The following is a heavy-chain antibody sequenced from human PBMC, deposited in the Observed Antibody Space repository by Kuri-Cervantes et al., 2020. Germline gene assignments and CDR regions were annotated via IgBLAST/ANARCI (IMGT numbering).Heavy chain of an antibody. V-gene: IGHV3-21*01. Sequence: GESLKISCVASGFSFTGYRMNWIRQAPGKGLEWVSLISASTTYIYYADSVRGRFTISRDNAKKSLFLEMSSLRSEDTAVYYCARGPAPDVGHSDYWGQGTLVTVSS. CDR1: GFSFTGYR. CDR3: ARGPAPDVGHSDY. D-gene: IGHD1-26*01. J-gene: IGHJ4*02. CDR2: ISASTTYI.